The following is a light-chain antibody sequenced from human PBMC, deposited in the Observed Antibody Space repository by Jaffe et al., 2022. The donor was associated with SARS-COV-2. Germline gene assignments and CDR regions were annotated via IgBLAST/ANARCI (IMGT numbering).Light chain of an antibody. CDR2: EVN. J-gene: IGLJ3*02. V-gene: IGLV2-18*02. CDR1: SSDVGSYNR. Sequence: QSALTQPPSVSGSLGQSVTISCTGTSSDVGSYNRVSWYQQPPGTAPKLIIYEVNNRPSGVPDRFSGSRSGNTASLTISGLQAQDEAEYYCCSFTTSSTWVFGGGTKLTVL. CDR3: CSFTTSSTWV.